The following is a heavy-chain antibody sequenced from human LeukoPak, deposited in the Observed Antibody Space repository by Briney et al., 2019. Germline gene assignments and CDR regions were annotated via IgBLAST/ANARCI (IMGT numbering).Heavy chain of an antibody. CDR2: ISGSGDST. J-gene: IGHJ4*02. V-gene: IGHV3-23*01. Sequence: GGSLRLSCAASGLTFSSQVMSWVRQTPGKGLEWISTISGSGDSTYYADSVKGRFTISRDNSKNTLYLQMNSLRAEDTAVYYCAKDPLDNLHLLGIDYWGQGTLVTVSS. CDR1: GLTFSSQV. D-gene: IGHD5-24*01. CDR3: AKDPLDNLHLLGIDY.